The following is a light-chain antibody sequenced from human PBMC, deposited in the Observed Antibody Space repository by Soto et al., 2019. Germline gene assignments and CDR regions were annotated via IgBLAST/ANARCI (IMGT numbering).Light chain of an antibody. J-gene: IGKJ1*01. V-gene: IGKV1-5*03. CDR1: QTISSW. CDR3: QHYNSYSEA. Sequence: DIQMTQSPSTLSGSVGDRVTITCRASQTISSWLAWYQQKPGKAPKLLIYKASTLKSGVPSRFSGSGSGTEFTLTISSLQPDDFANYYCQHYNSYSEAVGQGTKV. CDR2: KAS.